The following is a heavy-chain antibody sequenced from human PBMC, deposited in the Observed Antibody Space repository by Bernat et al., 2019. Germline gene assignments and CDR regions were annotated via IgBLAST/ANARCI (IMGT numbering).Heavy chain of an antibody. J-gene: IGHJ5*02. D-gene: IGHD2-15*01. CDR2: IYYSGST. CDR1: GGSISSSSYY. V-gene: IGHV4-39*01. Sequence: QLQLQESGPGLVKPSETLSLTCTVSGGSISSSSYYWGWIRQPPGKGLEWIGSIYYSGSTYYNPSLKSRVTISVDTSKNQFSLKLSSVTAADTAVYYCARHGVVVVAATSWFDPWGQGTLVTVSS. CDR3: ARHGVVVVAATSWFDP.